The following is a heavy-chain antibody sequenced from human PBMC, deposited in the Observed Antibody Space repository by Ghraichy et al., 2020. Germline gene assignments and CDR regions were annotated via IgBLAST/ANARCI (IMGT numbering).Heavy chain of an antibody. Sequence: GGSLRLSCAASGFAFSDYYMTWIRQAPGKGLEWVSYISDTGSYTNYADSVKGRFTISRDNAKNSLYLQMDSLRDEDTAVYFCTREIATTGIRKRAFDFWGQGTLVTVSS. D-gene: IGHD6-13*01. CDR1: GFAFSDYY. V-gene: IGHV3-11*06. CDR3: TREIATTGIRKRAFDF. J-gene: IGHJ4*02. CDR2: ISDTGSYT.